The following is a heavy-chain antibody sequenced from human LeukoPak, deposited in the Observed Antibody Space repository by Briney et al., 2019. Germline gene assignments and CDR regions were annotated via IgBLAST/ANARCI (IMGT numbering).Heavy chain of an antibody. CDR3: GKDHEMATITDY. CDR2: ITRSGATT. Sequence: GGSLRLSCAASGFTFSSYGMTWVRQAPGKGLEWVSAITRSGATTYHADSVKGRFTISRDNSKNTLWLLMNTLRAEDTAVYYCGKDHEMATITDYWGQGTLVTVSS. D-gene: IGHD5-24*01. CDR1: GFTFSSYG. V-gene: IGHV3-23*01. J-gene: IGHJ4*02.